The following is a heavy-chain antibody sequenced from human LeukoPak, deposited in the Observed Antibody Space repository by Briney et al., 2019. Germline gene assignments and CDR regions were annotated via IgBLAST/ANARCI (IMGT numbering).Heavy chain of an antibody. D-gene: IGHD3-10*01. Sequence: PGGSLRLSCAASGFPFSSYAMHWVPQAPGKGLEWVAVMSSDATNTYYAASVKGRFTISRDISKNTLYLQMSSLRAEDTAVYYCAREVSVVRGVNWGQGTLVTVSS. CDR1: GFPFSSYA. CDR3: AREVSVVRGVN. CDR2: MSSDATNT. V-gene: IGHV3-30-3*01. J-gene: IGHJ4*02.